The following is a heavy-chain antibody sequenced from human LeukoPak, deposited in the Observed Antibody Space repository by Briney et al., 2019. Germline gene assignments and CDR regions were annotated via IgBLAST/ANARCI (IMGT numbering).Heavy chain of an antibody. J-gene: IGHJ4*02. CDR2: ITSDGSTT. D-gene: IGHD2-15*01. CDR3: ARDGSLPDY. CDR1: GFTFSSYW. Sequence: GGSLRLSCAASGFTFSSYWMHWVRQPPGKGLVWVSRITSDGSTTSYADSVKGRFTISRDNAKNTLYLQMNSLRDEGTAVYYCARDGSLPDYWGQGTLVTVSS. V-gene: IGHV3-74*01.